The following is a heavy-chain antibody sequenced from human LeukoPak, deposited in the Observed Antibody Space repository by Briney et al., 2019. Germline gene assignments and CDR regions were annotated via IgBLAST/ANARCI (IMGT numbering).Heavy chain of an antibody. J-gene: IGHJ5*02. Sequence: SETLSLTCTVSGGSISSNNYYWGWIRQPPGKGLEWIGSLYYSGSTYYNPSLKSRVTISVDTSKNQFSLKLSSVTAADTAVYYCARRGYCGSTSCYPFDPWGQGTLVTVSS. CDR3: ARRGYCGSTSCYPFDP. V-gene: IGHV4-39*01. CDR2: LYYSGST. D-gene: IGHD2-2*03. CDR1: GGSISSNNYY.